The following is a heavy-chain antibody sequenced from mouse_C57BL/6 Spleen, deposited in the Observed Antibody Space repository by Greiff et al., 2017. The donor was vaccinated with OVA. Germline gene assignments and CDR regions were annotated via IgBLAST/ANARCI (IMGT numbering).Heavy chain of an antibody. CDR2: ISSGSSTI. CDR3: ARPGYYGSRYFDV. Sequence: EVQVVESGGGLVKPGGSLKLSCAASGFTFSDYGMHWVRQAPEKGLEWVAYISSGSSTIYYADTVKGRFTISRDNTKNTLFLQMTSLRSEETAVYYCARPGYYGSRYFDVWGTGTTVTVSS. J-gene: IGHJ1*03. D-gene: IGHD1-1*01. V-gene: IGHV5-17*01. CDR1: GFTFSDYG.